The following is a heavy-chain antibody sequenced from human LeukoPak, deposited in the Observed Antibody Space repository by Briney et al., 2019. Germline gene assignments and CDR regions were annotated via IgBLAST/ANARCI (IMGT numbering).Heavy chain of an antibody. CDR1: GFTFSSYE. Sequence: PGGSLRLSCAASGFTFSSYEMFWVRQAPGKGLEWLSYMTSSGGTIYYADSVKGRFTISRDNANNSLYLQMNSLRAEDTAVYYCAKIIWGVHYYFDYWGQGALVTVSS. V-gene: IGHV3-48*03. D-gene: IGHD3-10*01. J-gene: IGHJ4*02. CDR3: AKIIWGVHYYFDY. CDR2: MTSSGGTI.